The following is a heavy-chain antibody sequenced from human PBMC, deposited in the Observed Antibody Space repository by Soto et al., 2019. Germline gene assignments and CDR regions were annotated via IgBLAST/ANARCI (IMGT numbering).Heavy chain of an antibody. J-gene: IGHJ4*02. V-gene: IGHV3-7*03. CDR3: ASDWGGLGS. CDR1: VFAFSDYW. CDR2: IIKDGSQK. Sequence: PGGSLRPSCAASVFAFSDYWMTWVRQAPGKGLEWVANIIKDGSQKSYADSVKGRFTISRYNAKKSLYLEMNNLRVEDTAVYYCASDWGGLGSWGQGVLVTVSS. D-gene: IGHD3-10*01.